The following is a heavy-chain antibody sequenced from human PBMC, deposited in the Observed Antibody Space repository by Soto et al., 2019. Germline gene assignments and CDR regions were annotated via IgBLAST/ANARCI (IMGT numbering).Heavy chain of an antibody. J-gene: IGHJ2*01. Sequence: PGKGIEWIGYIYHSGSTYYNPSLKSRVSISVDTSRNQFSLKLSSVTAADTAVYYCFFEGEDCIRSDLPVSAFLLNRSSDL. CDR2: IYHSGST. CDR3: FFEGEDCIRSDLPVSAFLLNRSSDL. V-gene: IGHV4-30-4*01. D-gene: IGHD2-21*02.